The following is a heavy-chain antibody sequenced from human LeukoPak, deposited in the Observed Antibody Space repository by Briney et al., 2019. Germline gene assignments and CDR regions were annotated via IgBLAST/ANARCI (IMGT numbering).Heavy chain of an antibody. V-gene: IGHV3-72*01. CDR1: GFTFSDYY. J-gene: IGHJ4*02. CDR3: VRAFCYSGGTCYSDYNDY. D-gene: IGHD2-15*01. CDR2: TRNRANGYTT. Sequence: GGSLRLSCAASGFTFSDYYMDWVRQARGKGLEWVGRTRNRANGYTTEYAASVEGRFTVSRDNSKNSLFLQMNGLKPEDTAVYFCVRAFCYSGGTCYSDYNDYWGQGALVTVSS.